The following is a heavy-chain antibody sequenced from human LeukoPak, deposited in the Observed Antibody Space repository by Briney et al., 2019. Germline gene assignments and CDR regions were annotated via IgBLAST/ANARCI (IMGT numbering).Heavy chain of an antibody. V-gene: IGHV3-30-3*01. CDR3: ARDGGYSSGWVLDY. CDR1: GFTFSSYA. Sequence: GGSLRLSCAASGFTFSSYAMSWVRQAPGKGLEWVAVISYDGSNKYYADSVKGRFTISRDNSKNTLYLQMNSLRAEDTAVYYCARDGGYSSGWVLDYWGQGTLVTVSS. J-gene: IGHJ4*02. D-gene: IGHD6-19*01. CDR2: ISYDGSNK.